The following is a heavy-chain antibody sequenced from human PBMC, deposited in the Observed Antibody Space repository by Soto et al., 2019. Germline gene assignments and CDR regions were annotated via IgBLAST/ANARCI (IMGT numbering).Heavy chain of an antibody. CDR3: PRGVGAYYIDY. Sequence: QVQLVQSGAEVKKPGSSVKVSCKASGGTFSTYAITWVRQAPGQGLEWLGGIIPIFSTTDYARKFQGRVTITAAEYTSTVFIELSSLTSEHTAVYYCPRGVGAYYIDYRDQGTLVTVSS. J-gene: IGHJ4*02. D-gene: IGHD1-26*01. CDR2: IIPIFSTT. CDR1: GGTFSTYA. V-gene: IGHV1-69*01.